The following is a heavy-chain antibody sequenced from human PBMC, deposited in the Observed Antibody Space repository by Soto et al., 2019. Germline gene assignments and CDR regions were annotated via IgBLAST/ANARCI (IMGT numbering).Heavy chain of an antibody. CDR3: AKDPGIAVAGGYYYYGMDV. V-gene: IGHV3-30*18. Sequence: QVQLVESGGGVVQPGRSLRLSCAASGFTFSSYGMHWVRQAPGKGLEWVAVISYDGSNKYYADSVKGRFTISRDNSKNTLYLQMNSLRSEDTAVYYCAKDPGIAVAGGYYYYGMDVWGQGTTVTVSS. J-gene: IGHJ6*02. CDR2: ISYDGSNK. CDR1: GFTFSSYG. D-gene: IGHD6-19*01.